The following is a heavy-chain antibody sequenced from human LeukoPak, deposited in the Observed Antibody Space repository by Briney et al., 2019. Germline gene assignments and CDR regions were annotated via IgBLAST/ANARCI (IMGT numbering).Heavy chain of an antibody. D-gene: IGHD6-13*01. CDR1: GYTFTSYD. V-gene: IGHV1-8*01. J-gene: IGHJ6*02. CDR3: ARAAVGSSWYGSYYGMDV. Sequence: ASVKVSCKASGYTFTSYDINWVRQATGQGLEWMGWMNPNSGNTGYAQKFQGRVTMTRNTSISTAYMELSSLRSEDTAVYYCARAAVGSSWYGSYYGMDVWGQGTTVTLSS. CDR2: MNPNSGNT.